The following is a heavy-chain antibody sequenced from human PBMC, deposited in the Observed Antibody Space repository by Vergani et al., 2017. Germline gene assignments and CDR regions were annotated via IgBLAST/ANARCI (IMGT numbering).Heavy chain of an antibody. D-gene: IGHD3-10*01. CDR2: IYHTGSA. V-gene: IGHV4-38-2*01. CDR3: VRTVALXCGETKDGGWFDP. J-gene: IGHJ5*02. CDR1: GYSITSGYY. Sequence: QVQLLESGPGLLKPSETLSLTCSVSGYSITSGYYWGWIRQPPGRGLEWISSIYHTGSAYYTPSLKSRVTVSVDTSMNQVSLKLNSVTVADTAVYYCVRTVALXCGETKDGGWFDPWGQGTLVTVTS.